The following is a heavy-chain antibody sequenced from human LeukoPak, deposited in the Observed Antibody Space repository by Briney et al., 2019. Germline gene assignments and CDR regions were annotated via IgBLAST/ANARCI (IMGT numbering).Heavy chain of an antibody. Sequence: GASVKVSCKASGYTFTNYAVHWVRQAPGQRLEWMGWINAGNGNTKYSQKFQDRVTITRDTSASTVYMELSGLRSEDTSVYYCARSSGFGMDVWGQGTTVTVSS. V-gene: IGHV1-3*01. CDR1: GYTFTNYA. CDR3: ARSSGFGMDV. CDR2: INAGNGNT. D-gene: IGHD6-19*01. J-gene: IGHJ6*02.